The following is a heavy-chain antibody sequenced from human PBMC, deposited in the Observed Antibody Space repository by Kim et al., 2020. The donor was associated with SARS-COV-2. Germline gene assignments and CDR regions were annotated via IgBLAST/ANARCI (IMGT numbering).Heavy chain of an antibody. D-gene: IGHD2-21*02. CDR3: AREVTGSIHY. CDR1: GGSFSIYT. CDR2: IIPSLHIS. J-gene: IGHJ4*02. Sequence: SVKVSCKASGGSFSIYTMSWVRQAPGQRLEWMVRIIPSLHISNYAQKFQDRLTISADESTNTAYMELSSLRFEDTAMYYCAREVTGSIHYWGQGTLVTVSS. V-gene: IGHV1-69*04.